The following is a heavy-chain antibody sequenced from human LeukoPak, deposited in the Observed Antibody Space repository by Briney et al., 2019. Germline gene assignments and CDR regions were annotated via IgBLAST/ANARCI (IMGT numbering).Heavy chain of an antibody. Sequence: SQTLSLTCAVSGGSTNSGGYSWSWIRQPPGKGLEWIGYIYHSGSTYYNPSLKSRVTISVDRSRNQFSLKLSSVTAADTAVYYCARAVMEWLFGGSHAGAFDIWGQGTMVTVSS. D-gene: IGHD3-3*01. CDR2: IYHSGST. J-gene: IGHJ3*02. CDR1: GGSTNSGGYS. CDR3: ARAVMEWLFGGSHAGAFDI. V-gene: IGHV4-30-2*01.